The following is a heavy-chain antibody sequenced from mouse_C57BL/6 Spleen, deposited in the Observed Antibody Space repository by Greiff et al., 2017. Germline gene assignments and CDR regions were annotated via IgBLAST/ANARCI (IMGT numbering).Heavy chain of an antibody. D-gene: IGHD2-5*01. CDR3: ARYPYRNYPSFDY. V-gene: IGHV1-42*01. CDR2: INPSTGGT. J-gene: IGHJ2*01. CDR1: GYSFTGYY. Sequence: EVQLQQSGPELVKPGASVKISCKASGYSFTGYYMNWVKQSPEKSLEWIGEINPSTGGTTYNQKFKAKATLTVDKSSSTAYMQLKSLTSEDSAVYYCARYPYRNYPSFDYWGQGTTLTVSS.